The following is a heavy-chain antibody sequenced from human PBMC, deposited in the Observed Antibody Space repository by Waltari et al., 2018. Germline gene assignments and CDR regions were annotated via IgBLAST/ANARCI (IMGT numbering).Heavy chain of an antibody. CDR1: GFTFSSYA. Sequence: EVQLLESGGGLVQPGGSLRLSCAASGFTFSSYAMRWVRQAPGKGLVWVSAISGSGCSTYYADSVKGRFTISRDNSKNTLYLQMNSLRAEDTAVYYCAKSITMVRGVLAYYYYGMDVWGQGTTVTVSS. CDR2: ISGSGCST. V-gene: IGHV3-23*01. CDR3: AKSITMVRGVLAYYYYGMDV. J-gene: IGHJ6*02. D-gene: IGHD3-10*01.